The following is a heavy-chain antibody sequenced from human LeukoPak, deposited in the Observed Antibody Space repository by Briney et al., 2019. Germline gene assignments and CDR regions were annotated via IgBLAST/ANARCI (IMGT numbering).Heavy chain of an antibody. V-gene: IGHV3-23*01. J-gene: IGHJ4*02. Sequence: GGSLRLSCAASGFTFSSYSMNWVRQAPGKGLEWVSAISGSGGSTYYADSVKGRFTISRDNSKNTLYLQMNSLRAEDTAVYYCAKDLLLWFGELTSPFDYWGQGTLVTVSS. D-gene: IGHD3-10*01. CDR1: GFTFSSYS. CDR3: AKDLLLWFGELTSPFDY. CDR2: ISGSGGST.